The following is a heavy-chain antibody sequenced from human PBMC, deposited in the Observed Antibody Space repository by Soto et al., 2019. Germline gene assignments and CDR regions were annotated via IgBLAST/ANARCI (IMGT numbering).Heavy chain of an antibody. Sequence: PGGSLRLSCAASGFTVSNNYMRWVRQAPGKGLEWVSVIDSGGGTYYADSVKGRFTISRDNSKNTLYLQMNSLRAEDTAVYYCARDYHYNDLDVCGQGTTVTVSS. J-gene: IGHJ6*02. CDR1: GFTVSNNY. V-gene: IGHV3-53*01. CDR3: ARDYHYNDLDV. CDR2: IDSGGGT.